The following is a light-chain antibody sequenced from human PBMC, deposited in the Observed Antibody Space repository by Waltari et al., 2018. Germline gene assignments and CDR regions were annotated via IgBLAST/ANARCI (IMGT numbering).Light chain of an antibody. CDR3: QSFDIRLSGGVV. V-gene: IGLV1-40*01. CDR2: GNN. Sequence: QSVLTQPPSMSGAPGQRVTIPCTGSSSNIGAGHDVHWYQVFPGTAPKLLIYGNNNRPSGVPDRFSCSKSDTSASLAIGGLQAEDEADYYCQSFDIRLSGGVVFGGGTKVTVL. CDR1: SSNIGAGHD. J-gene: IGLJ3*02.